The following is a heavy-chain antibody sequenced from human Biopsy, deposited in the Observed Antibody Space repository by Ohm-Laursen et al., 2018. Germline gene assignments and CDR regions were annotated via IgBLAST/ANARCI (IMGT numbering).Heavy chain of an antibody. V-gene: IGHV4-59*01. J-gene: IGHJ1*01. D-gene: IGHD4-23*01. CDR2: ISYTGYT. Sequence: GTLSLTCTVSDDSIRNFYWTWIRQPPGKGLEWIGHISYTGYTSYKSSLKSRVTISLDTSRKHFSLRLTSLAAADTAVYYCARGSNEYGGLYFPHWGQGTLVTVSS. CDR1: DDSIRNFY. CDR3: ARGSNEYGGLYFPH.